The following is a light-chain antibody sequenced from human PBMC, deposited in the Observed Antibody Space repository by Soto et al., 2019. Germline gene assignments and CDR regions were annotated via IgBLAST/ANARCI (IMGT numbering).Light chain of an antibody. V-gene: IGKV3-20*01. Sequence: EIVLTQSPGTLSLSPGETATLSCRASQSVSSNNLAWYDQKPGHTPRLLIYGASSRATDIPDRFSGSGSGTDFTLTISRLEPEDFAVYYCQQYDNSITFGPGTRLEIE. CDR2: GAS. CDR1: QSVSSNN. CDR3: QQYDNSIT. J-gene: IGKJ5*01.